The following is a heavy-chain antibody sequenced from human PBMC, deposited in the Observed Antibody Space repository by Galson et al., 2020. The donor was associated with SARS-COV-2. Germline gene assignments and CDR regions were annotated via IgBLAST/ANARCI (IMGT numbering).Heavy chain of an antibody. CDR1: SGYISSYY. Sequence: SETLSLTCTVSSGYISSYYWSWIRQPAGKGLEWIGRIYGSGTTNHNPSLESRVTMSLDTSRNRFSLKLSSVTAADTAVYYCVASKVRGVIIFDFWGQGTLVTVSS. D-gene: IGHD3-10*01. J-gene: IGHJ4*02. CDR3: VASKVRGVIIFDF. V-gene: IGHV4-4*07. CDR2: IYGSGTT.